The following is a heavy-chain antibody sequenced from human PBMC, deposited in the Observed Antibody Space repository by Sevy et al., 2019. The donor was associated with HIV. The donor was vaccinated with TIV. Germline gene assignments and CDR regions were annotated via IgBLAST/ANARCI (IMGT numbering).Heavy chain of an antibody. CDR3: ARETVTFDY. V-gene: IGHV3-74*01. D-gene: IGHD4-17*01. Sequence: GGSLRLSCAASEFTFISYLMNWVRQAPGKGLVWVSRINSDGSSTNYADSVKGRFTISRDNAKNTLYLQMNSLRAEDTAVYYCARETVTFDYWGQGTLVTVSS. CDR2: INSDGSST. J-gene: IGHJ4*02. CDR1: EFTFISYL.